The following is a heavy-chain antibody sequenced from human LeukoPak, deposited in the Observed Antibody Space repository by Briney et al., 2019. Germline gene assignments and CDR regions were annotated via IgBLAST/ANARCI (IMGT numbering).Heavy chain of an antibody. D-gene: IGHD4-17*01. V-gene: IGHV4-30-2*01. Sequence: SQTLSLTCAVSGGSISSGGYSWSWIRQPPGKGLEWIGYIYHSGSTYYNPSLKSRVTISVDTSKNQFSLKLSSVTAADTAVYYCARDDYGDIGVWGQGTLVTVSS. CDR3: ARDDYGDIGV. CDR1: GGSISSGGYS. J-gene: IGHJ4*02. CDR2: IYHSGST.